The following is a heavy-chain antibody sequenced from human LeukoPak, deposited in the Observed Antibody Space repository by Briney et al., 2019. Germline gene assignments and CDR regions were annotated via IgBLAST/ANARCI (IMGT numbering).Heavy chain of an antibody. V-gene: IGHV3-53*01. D-gene: IGHD6-6*01. Sequence: GGSLRLFCAASGFTVSSNYMSWVRQAPGKGLEWVSVIYSGGSTYYADSVKGRFTISRDNSKNTLYLQMNSLRAEDTAVYYCANLGRSIAARRGYYWGQGTLVTVSS. CDR1: GFTVSSNY. CDR3: ANLGRSIAARRGYY. J-gene: IGHJ4*02. CDR2: IYSGGST.